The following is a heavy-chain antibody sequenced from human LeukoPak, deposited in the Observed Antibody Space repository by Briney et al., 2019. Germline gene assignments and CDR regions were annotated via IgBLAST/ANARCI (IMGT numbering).Heavy chain of an antibody. V-gene: IGHV3-48*01. CDR3: ARLSAGTMIVVGGDAFDI. Sequence: GGSLRLSCAASGFTFSSYSMNWVRQAPGKGLEWVSYISSSSSTIYYADSVKGRFTISRDNAKNSLYLQMNSLRAEDTAVYYCARLSAGTMIVVGGDAFDIWGQGKMVTVSS. D-gene: IGHD3-22*01. CDR1: GFTFSSYS. J-gene: IGHJ3*02. CDR2: ISSSSSTI.